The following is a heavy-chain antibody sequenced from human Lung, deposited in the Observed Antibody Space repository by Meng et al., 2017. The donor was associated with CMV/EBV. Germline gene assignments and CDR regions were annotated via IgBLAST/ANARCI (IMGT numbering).Heavy chain of an antibody. D-gene: IGHD3-10*01. V-gene: IGHV1-2*02. CDR3: ARAGYYYGSGSFDY. J-gene: IGHJ4*02. Sequence: ASVXVSXXASGYTFTGYYMHWVRQAPGQGLEWMGWINPNSGGTNYAQKFQGRVTMTRDTSISTAYMELSRLRSDDTAVYYCARAGYYYGSGSFDYWGQGTXVTVSS. CDR2: INPNSGGT. CDR1: GYTFTGYY.